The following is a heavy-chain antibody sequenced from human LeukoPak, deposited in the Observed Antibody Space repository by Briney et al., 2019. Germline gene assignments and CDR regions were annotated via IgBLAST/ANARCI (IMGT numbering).Heavy chain of an antibody. D-gene: IGHD4-17*01. V-gene: IGHV3-21*01. CDR3: ARPKPDYDDYVHAFDI. J-gene: IGHJ3*02. CDR1: GFTFSSYS. CDR2: ISSSSSYI. Sequence: GGSLRLSCAASGFTFSSYSMNWVRQAPGKGLEWVSSISSSSSYIYYADSVKGRFTISRDNAKNSLYLQMNSLRAEDTAVYYCARPKPDYDDYVHAFDIWGQGTMVTVSS.